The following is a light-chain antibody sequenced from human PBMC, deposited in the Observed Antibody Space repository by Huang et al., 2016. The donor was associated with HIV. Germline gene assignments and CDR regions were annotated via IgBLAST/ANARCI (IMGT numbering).Light chain of an antibody. Sequence: EIVMTQSPATLSVSPGERATLSCRASQSVGSKFAWYKQKPGQAHRLVIYGASTRATGIPARFSGSGSGTQFTLTISSLQSEDFAVYYCQQYNNWPPWTFGQGTKVEIK. CDR1: QSVGSK. V-gene: IGKV3-15*01. J-gene: IGKJ1*01. CDR2: GAS. CDR3: QQYNNWPPWT.